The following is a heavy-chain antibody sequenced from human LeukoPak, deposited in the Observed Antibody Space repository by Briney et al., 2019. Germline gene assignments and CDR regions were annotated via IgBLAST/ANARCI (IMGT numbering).Heavy chain of an antibody. CDR1: GYSISSGYY. CDR2: IYHSGST. Sequence: PSETLSLTCTFAGYSISSGYYWGWLRQPPGKGLEWIGSIYHSGSTYYNPSLKSRVTIAVDTSKNQFSLELSSVTAADTAVYYCAIQPKQSPPQHALADFDYWGRGTLVTVSS. CDR3: AIQPKQSPPQHALADFDY. D-gene: IGHD6-19*01. J-gene: IGHJ4*02. V-gene: IGHV4-38-2*02.